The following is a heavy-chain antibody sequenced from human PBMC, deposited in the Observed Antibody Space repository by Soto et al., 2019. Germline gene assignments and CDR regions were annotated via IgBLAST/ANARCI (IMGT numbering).Heavy chain of an antibody. V-gene: IGHV1-46*01. CDR2: INPAGGTT. D-gene: IGHD2-21*02. CDR3: ALKVVTYYDN. Sequence: QVQLVQSGAEVKKPGASVRISCRASGYSFTSTYVQWVRQAPGQGPEWMGIINPAGGTTYYAQKFQGRLTITSDTSTDTVFMDLNDLTSEDTAVYFCALKVVTYYDNWGQGTLLTVSS. J-gene: IGHJ4*02. CDR1: GYSFTSTY.